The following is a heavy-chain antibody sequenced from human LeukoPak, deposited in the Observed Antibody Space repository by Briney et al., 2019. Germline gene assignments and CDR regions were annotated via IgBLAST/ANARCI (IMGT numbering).Heavy chain of an antibody. CDR3: ARDGSYTIFGVVIEYGMDV. J-gene: IGHJ6*02. CDR2: ISSNGGST. V-gene: IGHV3-64*01. CDR1: GFTFSSYA. D-gene: IGHD3-3*01. Sequence: GGSLRLSCAASGFTFSSYAMHWVRQAPGKGLEYVSAISSNGGSTYYANSVKGRSTISRDNSKNTLYLQMGSLRAEDMAVYYCARDGSYTIFGVVIEYGMDVWGQGTTVTVSS.